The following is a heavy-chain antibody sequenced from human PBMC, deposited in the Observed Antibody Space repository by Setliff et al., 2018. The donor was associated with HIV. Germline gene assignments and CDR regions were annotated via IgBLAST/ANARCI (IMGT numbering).Heavy chain of an antibody. V-gene: IGHV4-39*07. CDR1: GGSVSSNDYY. CDR2: ILYGGTT. Sequence: PSETLSPTCTVSGGSVSSNDYYWAWIRQPPGKGLEWTGNILYGGTTFYNPSLKSRVTISVDTSKNQFSLKLRSVTAADTAVYYCARERLTFGEFANWFDPWGQGTLVTVSS. D-gene: IGHD3-10*01. J-gene: IGHJ5*02. CDR3: ARERLTFGEFANWFDP.